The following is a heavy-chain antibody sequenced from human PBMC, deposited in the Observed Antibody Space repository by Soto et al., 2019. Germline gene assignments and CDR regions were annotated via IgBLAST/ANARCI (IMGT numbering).Heavy chain of an antibody. V-gene: IGHV3-33*06. CDR3: AKDHCGGDCYSNPYFDY. CDR1: GFTFTKYG. Sequence: QVQLVESGGGVVQPGTSLRLSCAASGFTFTKYGLHWVRQAPGKGLEWVAVIWYDGSNKYYADSVKGRVTISRDNSQNTRYLQMDSLSAEDTALYYCAKDHCGGDCYSNPYFDYWGQGTLVTVSS. D-gene: IGHD2-21*02. J-gene: IGHJ4*02. CDR2: IWYDGSNK.